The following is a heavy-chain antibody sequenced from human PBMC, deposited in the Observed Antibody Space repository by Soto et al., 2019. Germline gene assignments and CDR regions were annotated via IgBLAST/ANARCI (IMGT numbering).Heavy chain of an antibody. CDR2: IIPIFGTA. CDR1: GDTFNRYS. V-gene: IGHV1-69*01. Sequence: ASVEVSCKASGDTFNRYSIHWVRQAPGRGVEWMGWIIPIFGTANYAQKFQGRVTITADESTSTAYMELSSLRSEDTAVYYCARDLSYGSGSYQAYYYGMDVWGQGTTVTVYS. CDR3: ARDLSYGSGSYQAYYYGMDV. D-gene: IGHD3-10*01. J-gene: IGHJ6*02.